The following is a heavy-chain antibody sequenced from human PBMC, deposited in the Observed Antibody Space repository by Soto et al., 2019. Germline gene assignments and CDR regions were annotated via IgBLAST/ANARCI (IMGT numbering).Heavy chain of an antibody. J-gene: IGHJ4*02. CDR2: IYYSGST. CDR3: ARHGPIAAAGTVFDY. Sequence: SETLSLTCIVSGGSISSYYWSWIRQPPGKGLEWIGYIYYSGSTNYNPSLKSRVTISVDTSKNQFSLKLSSVTAADTAVYYCARHGPIAAAGTVFDYWGQGTLVTVSS. D-gene: IGHD6-13*01. CDR1: GGSISSYY. V-gene: IGHV4-59*08.